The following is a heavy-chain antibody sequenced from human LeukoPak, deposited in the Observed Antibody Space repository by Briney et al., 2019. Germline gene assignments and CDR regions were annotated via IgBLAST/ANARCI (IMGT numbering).Heavy chain of an antibody. CDR1: GGSISSYY. Sequence: SETLPLTCTVSGGSISSYYWSWIRQPAGKGLEWIGRIYTSGSTNYNPSLKSRVTMSVDTSKNQFSLKLSSVTAADTAVYYCAEVGATTPGAFDIWGQGTMVTVSS. D-gene: IGHD1-26*01. J-gene: IGHJ3*02. CDR3: AEVGATTPGAFDI. CDR2: IYTSGST. V-gene: IGHV4-4*07.